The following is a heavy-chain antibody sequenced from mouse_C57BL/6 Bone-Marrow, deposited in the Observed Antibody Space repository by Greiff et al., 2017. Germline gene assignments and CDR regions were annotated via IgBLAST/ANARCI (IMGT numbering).Heavy chain of an antibody. CDR2: IHPNSGST. D-gene: IGHD2-1*01. V-gene: IGHV1-64*01. CDR3: ARLRGNSYFSWFAY. CDR1: GYTFTSYW. J-gene: IGHJ3*01. Sequence: VQLQQPGAELVKPGASVKLSCKASGYTFTSYWMHWLKQRPGQGLEWIGMIHPNSGSTNYNEKFKSKATLTVDKSSSTAYMQLSSLTSEDSAVYYCARLRGNSYFSWFAYWGQGTLVTVSA.